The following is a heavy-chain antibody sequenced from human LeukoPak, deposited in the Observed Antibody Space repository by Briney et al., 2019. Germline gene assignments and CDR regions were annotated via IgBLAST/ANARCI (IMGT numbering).Heavy chain of an antibody. CDR2: ISYDGSNK. CDR3: ARDRYDSSGFYDAFDI. V-gene: IGHV3-30*01. D-gene: IGHD3-22*01. J-gene: IGHJ3*02. CDR1: GFTFSSYA. Sequence: GGSLRLSCAASGFTFSSYAMHWVRQAPGKGLEWVAVISYDGSNKYYADSVKGRFTISRDNSKNTLYLQMNSLRAEDTAVYYCARDRYDSSGFYDAFDIWGQGTMVTVSS.